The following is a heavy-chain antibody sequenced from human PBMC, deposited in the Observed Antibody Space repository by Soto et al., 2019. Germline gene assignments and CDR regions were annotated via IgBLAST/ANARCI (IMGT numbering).Heavy chain of an antibody. CDR2: TRNKANSYTT. Sequence: SLGLSCAASGFTFSDHYMDWVRQAPGKGLEWVGRTRNKANSYTTEYAASVKGRFTISRDDSKNSLYLQMNSLKTEDTAVYYCARELGAAFDIWGQGTMVTVSS. CDR3: ARELGAAFDI. D-gene: IGHD3-10*01. J-gene: IGHJ3*02. V-gene: IGHV3-72*01. CDR1: GFTFSDHY.